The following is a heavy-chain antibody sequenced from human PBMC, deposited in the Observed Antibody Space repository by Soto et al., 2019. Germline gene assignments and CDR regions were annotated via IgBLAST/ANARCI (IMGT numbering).Heavy chain of an antibody. D-gene: IGHD3-3*01. CDR1: GGSISSGGYY. CDR3: ARATKGEFGVVIVPWFDP. CDR2: IDYSGGT. Sequence: QVQLQESGPGLVKPSQTLSLTCTVSGGSISSGGYYWSWIRQHPGKGLEWIGYIDYSGGTYYNPSLKSRVTISVDTSKNQFPLKLSSVTAADTAVYYCARATKGEFGVVIVPWFDPWGQGPLVTVSS. V-gene: IGHV4-31*03. J-gene: IGHJ5*02.